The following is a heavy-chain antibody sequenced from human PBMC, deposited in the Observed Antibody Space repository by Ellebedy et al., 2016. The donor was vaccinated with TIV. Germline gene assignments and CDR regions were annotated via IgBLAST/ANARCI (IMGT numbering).Heavy chain of an antibody. D-gene: IGHD4-11*01. Sequence: PGGSLRLSCAASGFTFRKYSMTWVHQAPGKGLEWVSSITESGSATYQPDSVKGRFTVSRDNSKNTLYLQMNSLRAEDTAVYYCAKDYPTITDHYSYAPNDYWGQGTLVTVSS. CDR3: AKDYPTITDHYSYAPNDY. J-gene: IGHJ4*02. CDR2: ITESGSAT. CDR1: GFTFRKYS. V-gene: IGHV3-23*01.